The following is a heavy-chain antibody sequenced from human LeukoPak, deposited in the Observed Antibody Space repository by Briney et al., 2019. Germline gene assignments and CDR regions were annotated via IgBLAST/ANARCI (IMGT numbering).Heavy chain of an antibody. Sequence: SETLSLTCTVSGGSISSYYWSWIRQPAGKGLEWIGRIYTSGSNNYNPSLKSRVTISVDTSKNQFSLKLSSVTAADTAVYYCAREEVVTATPRAFDIWGQGTMVTISS. CDR1: GGSISSYY. CDR3: AREEVVTATPRAFDI. D-gene: IGHD2-21*02. J-gene: IGHJ3*02. CDR2: IYTSGSN. V-gene: IGHV4-4*07.